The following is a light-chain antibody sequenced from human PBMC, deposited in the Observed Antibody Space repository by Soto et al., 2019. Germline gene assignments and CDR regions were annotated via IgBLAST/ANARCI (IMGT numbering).Light chain of an antibody. V-gene: IGKV3-20*01. CDR2: GAS. J-gene: IGKJ3*01. Sequence: EIVLTQSPGTLSLSPGERATVSCRASQRVSSDYLAWYQQRPGQAPRLLIYGASSRATGTPDRFSGSGSGTDFTLTISRLEPEDFAVYYCQQYGNKPGMTFGPGTKV. CDR3: QQYGNKPGMT. CDR1: QRVSSDY.